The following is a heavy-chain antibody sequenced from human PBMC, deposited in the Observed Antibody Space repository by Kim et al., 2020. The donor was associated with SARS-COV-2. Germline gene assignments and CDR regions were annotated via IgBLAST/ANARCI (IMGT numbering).Heavy chain of an antibody. V-gene: IGHV3-23*01. D-gene: IGHD3-22*01. J-gene: IGHJ6*02. CDR1: GFTFSSYA. Sequence: GGSLRLSCAASGFTFSSYAMSWVRQAPGKGLEWVSAISGSGGSTYYADSVKGRFTISRDNSKNTLYLQMNSLRAEDTAVYYCAKLGYDSSGYYSDYYGMDVWGQGTTVTVSS. CDR3: AKLGYDSSGYYSDYYGMDV. CDR2: ISGSGGST.